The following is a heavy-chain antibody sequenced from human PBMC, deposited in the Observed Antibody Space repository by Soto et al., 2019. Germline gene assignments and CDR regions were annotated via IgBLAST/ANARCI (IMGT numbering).Heavy chain of an antibody. Sequence: WGSLRLSCAASGFTFSRYEMNCVRQAPGKGLEWVSYISSSGSTIYYADSVKGRFTISRDNAKNSLYLQMNSLRAEDTAVYYCARDGRLLLSNIDYWGQGTLVTVSS. J-gene: IGHJ4*02. D-gene: IGHD3-22*01. CDR3: ARDGRLLLSNIDY. CDR1: GFTFSRYE. CDR2: ISSSGSTI. V-gene: IGHV3-48*03.